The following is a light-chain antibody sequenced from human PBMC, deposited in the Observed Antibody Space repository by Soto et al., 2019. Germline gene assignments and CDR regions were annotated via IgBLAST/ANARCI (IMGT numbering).Light chain of an antibody. CDR3: QQYYGTPLT. V-gene: IGKV4-1*01. CDR1: QSVLYSSNNKNY. CDR2: WAS. J-gene: IGKJ4*01. Sequence: IVMAQSPDYLAVSLGERATINCKSSQSVLYSSNNKNYLAWYQQKPGQPPKLLIYWASTRESGVPDRFSGSGSGTDFTLTISSLQAEDVAVYYCQQYYGTPLTFGGGTKVDIK.